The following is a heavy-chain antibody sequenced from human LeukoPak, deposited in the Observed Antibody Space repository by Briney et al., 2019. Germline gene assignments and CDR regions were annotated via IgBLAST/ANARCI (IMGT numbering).Heavy chain of an antibody. CDR2: INHSGST. D-gene: IGHD3-22*01. Sequence: SETLSLTCAVYGGSFSGYYWSWIRQPPGKGLEWIGEINHSGSTNYNPSLKSRVTISVDTSKNQFSLKLSSVTAAGTAVYYCARLVVITDYYYYYGMDVWGQGTTVTVSS. V-gene: IGHV4-34*01. J-gene: IGHJ6*02. CDR1: GGSFSGYY. CDR3: ARLVVITDYYYYYGMDV.